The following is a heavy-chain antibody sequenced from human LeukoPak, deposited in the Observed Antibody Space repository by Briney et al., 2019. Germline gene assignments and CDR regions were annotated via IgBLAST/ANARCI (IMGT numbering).Heavy chain of an antibody. D-gene: IGHD3-9*01. CDR1: GFTFSSYW. V-gene: IGHV3-7*01. CDR2: IKQDGSEK. CDR3: ARDRNDILTSYFGLDY. J-gene: IGHJ4*02. Sequence: GSLRLSCAASGFTFSSYWMSWVRQAPGKGLEWVANIKQDGSEKYYVDSVKGRFTISRDNAKNSLYLQMNSLRAEDTAVYYCARDRNDILTSYFGLDYWGQGTLVTVSS.